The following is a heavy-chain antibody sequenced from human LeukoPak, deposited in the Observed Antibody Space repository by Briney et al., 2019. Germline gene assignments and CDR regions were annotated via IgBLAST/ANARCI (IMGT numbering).Heavy chain of an antibody. V-gene: IGHV4-39*01. J-gene: IGHJ3*02. CDR1: GGSISSNNYY. D-gene: IGHD3-22*01. CDR2: MHYSGST. CDR3: ARLFGYYDTSGYLKQSAFDI. Sequence: SETLSLTCIVSGGSISSNNYYWGWIRQPPGKGLEWIGSMHYSGSTYHNPSLKTRVTISVDTSKNQFSLKLYSVTAADTAVYYCARLFGYYDTSGYLKQSAFDIWGQGTMVTVSS.